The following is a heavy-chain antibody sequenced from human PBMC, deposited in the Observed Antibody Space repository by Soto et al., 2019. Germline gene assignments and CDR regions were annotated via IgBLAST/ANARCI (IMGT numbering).Heavy chain of an antibody. D-gene: IGHD3-3*01. CDR2: IIPIFGTA. J-gene: IGHJ6*02. V-gene: IGHV1-69*13. CDR1: GGTFSSYA. CDR3: ARGQGSGADFWSGYYGDYYYGMDV. Sequence: SVKVSCKASGGTFSSYAISWVRQAPGQGLEWMGGIIPIFGTANYAQKFQGRVTITADESTSTAYMELSSLRSGDTAVYYCARGQGSGADFWSGYYGDYYYGMDVWGQ.